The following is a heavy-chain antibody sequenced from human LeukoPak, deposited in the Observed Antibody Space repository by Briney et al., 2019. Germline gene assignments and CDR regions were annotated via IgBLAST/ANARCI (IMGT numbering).Heavy chain of an antibody. CDR1: GGTFSSYA. CDR3: ARDYYDSSGYPGENWWFDP. J-gene: IGHJ5*02. CDR2: IIPIFGTA. V-gene: IGHV1-69*13. Sequence: ASVKVSCKASGGTFSSYAISWVRQAPGQGLKWMGGIIPIFGTANYAQKFQGRVTITADESTSTAYMELSSLRSEDTAVYYCARDYYDSSGYPGENWWFDPWGQGTLVTVSS. D-gene: IGHD3-22*01.